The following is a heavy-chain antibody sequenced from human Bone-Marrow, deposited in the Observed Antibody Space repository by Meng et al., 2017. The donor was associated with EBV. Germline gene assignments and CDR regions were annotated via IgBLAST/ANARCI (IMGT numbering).Heavy chain of an antibody. D-gene: IGHD3-10*01. CDR2: ISSSSSYI. CDR3: ARGMVRDHLGY. Sequence: EVQLVESGGGLVKPGGSLSRSCAASGFTFSSYSMNWVRQAPGKGLEWVSSISSSSSYIYYADSVKGRFTISRDNAKNSLYLQMNSLRAEDTAVYYCARGMVRDHLGYWGHGPLVTVSS. V-gene: IGHV3-21*01. J-gene: IGHJ4*01. CDR1: GFTFSSYS.